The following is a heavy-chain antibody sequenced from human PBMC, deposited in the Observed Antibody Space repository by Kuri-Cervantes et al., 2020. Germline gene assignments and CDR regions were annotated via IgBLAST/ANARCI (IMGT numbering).Heavy chain of an antibody. V-gene: IGHV3-7*01. D-gene: IGHD3-22*01. CDR2: IKQDGSNK. Sequence: LTCAASGFTFSSSWMCWVRQAPGKGLEWVANIKQDGSNKYYAYSVKGRFTISRDNSKKTLYLQMNSLRAEDTAVYYCARDRYDSSGYYYYYYYGMDVWGQGTTVTVSS. CDR1: GFTFSSSW. CDR3: ARDRYDSSGYYYYYYYGMDV. J-gene: IGHJ6*02.